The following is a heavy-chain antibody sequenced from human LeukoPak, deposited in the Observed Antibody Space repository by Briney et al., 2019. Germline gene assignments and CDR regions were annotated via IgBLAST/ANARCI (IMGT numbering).Heavy chain of an antibody. J-gene: IGHJ4*02. CDR1: GFTFSSYG. CDR2: ISYDGSNK. CDR3: AKDTVVSGYCSGGSCYEFDY. V-gene: IGHV3-30*18. Sequence: SGGSLRLSCAASGFTFSSYGMHWVRQAPGKGLEWVAVISYDGSNKYYADSVKGRLTISRDNSKNTLYLQMNSLRAEDTAVYYCAKDTVVSGYCSGGSCYEFDYWGQGTLVTVSS. D-gene: IGHD2-15*01.